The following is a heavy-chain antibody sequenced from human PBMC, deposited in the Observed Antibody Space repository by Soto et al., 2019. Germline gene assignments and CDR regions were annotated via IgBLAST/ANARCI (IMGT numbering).Heavy chain of an antibody. D-gene: IGHD2-2*01. CDR2: IYSSGST. J-gene: IGHJ5*02. Sequence: PSETLSLTCTVSGGSISNYYWNWIRQSPGKGLEWIGDIYSSGSTHYNPSLQSRVTISVDTSKNQFSLKLSSVTAADTAVYYCARGGIVVVPARGWFDPWGQGTLVTVSS. V-gene: IGHV4-59*12. CDR1: GGSISNYY. CDR3: ARGGIVVVPARGWFDP.